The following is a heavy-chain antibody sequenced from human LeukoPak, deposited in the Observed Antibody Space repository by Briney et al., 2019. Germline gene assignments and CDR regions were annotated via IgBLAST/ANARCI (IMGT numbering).Heavy chain of an antibody. CDR3: ARVGCSSTSCANGGYYYYYMDV. Sequence: GGSLRLSRAASGFTFSDYYMSRIRQAPGKGLEWVSYISSSGSTIYYADSVKGRFTISRDNAKNSLYLQMNSLRAEDTAVYYCARVGCSSTSCANGGYYYYYMDVWGKGTTVTVSS. J-gene: IGHJ6*03. CDR1: GFTFSDYY. V-gene: IGHV3-11*04. CDR2: ISSSGSTI. D-gene: IGHD2-2*01.